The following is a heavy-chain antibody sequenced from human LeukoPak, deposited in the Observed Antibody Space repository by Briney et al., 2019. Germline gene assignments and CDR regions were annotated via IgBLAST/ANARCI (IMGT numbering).Heavy chain of an antibody. D-gene: IGHD1-14*01. CDR1: GFTFSDYY. CDR3: ASQIEPYYFDY. V-gene: IGHV3-11*01. J-gene: IGHJ4*02. CDR2: ISSTDSTI. Sequence: GGSLRLSCAASGFTFSDYYMSWIRRAPGKGLEWVSYISSTDSTIYYADSVKGRFTISRDNAENSLYLQMNSLRAEDTAVYYCASQIEPYYFDYWGQGTLVTVSS.